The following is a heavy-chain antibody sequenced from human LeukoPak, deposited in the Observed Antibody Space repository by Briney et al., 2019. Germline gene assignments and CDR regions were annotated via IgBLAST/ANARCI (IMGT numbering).Heavy chain of an antibody. V-gene: IGHV3-48*03. CDR2: ISSGGSSM. D-gene: IGHD6-13*01. Sequence: QPGGSLRLSCAASGFTFSSYEMNWVRQAPGKGLEWVSFISSGGSSMYYVDSVKGRFTISRDNAKNSLYLQMNSLRAEDTAVYYCAKDDKPYSKGFYGMDVWGQGTTVTVSS. CDR3: AKDDKPYSKGFYGMDV. CDR1: GFTFSSYE. J-gene: IGHJ6*02.